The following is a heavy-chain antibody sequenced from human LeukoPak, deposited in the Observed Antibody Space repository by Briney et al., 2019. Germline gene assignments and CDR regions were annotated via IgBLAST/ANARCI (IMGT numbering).Heavy chain of an antibody. CDR1: GFTFSSYS. J-gene: IGHJ4*02. D-gene: IGHD5-12*01. Sequence: GGSLRLSCAASGFTFSSYSMNWVRQAPGKGLEWVSVIYSGGSTYYADSVKGRFTISRDNSKNTLYLQMNSLRAEDTAVYYCARDGDGYNYVGYWGQGTLVTVSS. V-gene: IGHV3-66*01. CDR3: ARDGDGYNYVGY. CDR2: IYSGGST.